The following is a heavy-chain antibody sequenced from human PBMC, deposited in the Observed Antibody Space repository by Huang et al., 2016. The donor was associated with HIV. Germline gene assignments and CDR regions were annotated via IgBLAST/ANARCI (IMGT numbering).Heavy chain of an antibody. CDR3: ARHSVLVRPDF. CDR2: MYYSGST. CDR1: GGSISSSSYC. Sequence: QLQVQESGPGLVKPSATLSLTCTVSGGSISSSSYCWTWIRQPPGKGLEWIGSMYYSGSTDYNPSIKSRVIISGDTSKNQFSLKLSSVTAADTAVYYCARHSVLVRPDFWGQGTLVTVSS. J-gene: IGHJ4*02. D-gene: IGHD3-3*02. V-gene: IGHV4-39*01.